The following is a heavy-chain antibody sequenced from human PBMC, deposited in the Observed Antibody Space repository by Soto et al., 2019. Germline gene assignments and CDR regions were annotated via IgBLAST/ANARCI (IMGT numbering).Heavy chain of an antibody. V-gene: IGHV4-61*01. Sequence: ASETLSLTCTVSGGSVSSGSYYWSWIRQPPGKGLEWIGYIYYSGSTNYNPSLKSRVTISVDTSKNQFSLKLSSVTAADTAVYYCARAGILWFGERAEYFQHWGQGTLVTVSS. J-gene: IGHJ1*01. D-gene: IGHD3-10*01. CDR3: ARAGILWFGERAEYFQH. CDR1: GGSVSSGSYY. CDR2: IYYSGST.